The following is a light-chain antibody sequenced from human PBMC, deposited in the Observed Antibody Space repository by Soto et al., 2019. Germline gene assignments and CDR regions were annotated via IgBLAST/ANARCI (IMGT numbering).Light chain of an antibody. CDR2: DVS. V-gene: IGLV2-14*03. Sequence: QSALTQPASVSGSPGQSITISCTGTSSDVGAYNYVSWHQQHPGKAPKLMIFDVSNRPSGVPNRFSGSKSGDTAALTISGLQAEDEADYYCSLYTRRKTVIFGGGTKLTVL. CDR3: SLYTRRKTVI. CDR1: SSDVGAYNY. J-gene: IGLJ2*01.